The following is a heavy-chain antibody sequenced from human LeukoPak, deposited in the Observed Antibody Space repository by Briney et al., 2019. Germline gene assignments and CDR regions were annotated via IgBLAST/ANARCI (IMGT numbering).Heavy chain of an antibody. D-gene: IGHD3-3*01. Sequence: GGSLRLSCAASGFIFSSYSMNWVRQAPGKGLEWVSYINRSSSTIYYADSVKGRFTIYRDTAKNSLYLQMNSLRAEDTAVYYCARGWGDDFWSNYYYGMDVWGQGTTVTVSS. J-gene: IGHJ6*02. CDR3: ARGWGDDFWSNYYYGMDV. CDR2: INRSSSTI. CDR1: GFIFSSYS. V-gene: IGHV3-48*01.